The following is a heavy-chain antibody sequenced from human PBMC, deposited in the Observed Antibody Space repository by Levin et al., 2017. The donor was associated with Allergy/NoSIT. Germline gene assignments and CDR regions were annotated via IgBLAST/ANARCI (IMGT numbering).Heavy chain of an antibody. V-gene: IGHV5-51*01. CDR3: ARHGGLAAAGTEYFDY. D-gene: IGHD6-13*01. J-gene: IGHJ4*02. Sequence: GGSLRLSCTGSGYEFTTNWIGWVRQMPGRGLEFMGIIYPGDSDTKYSPSFQGHVTISADRSINTAYLQWSSLKASDTAIYYCARHGGLAAAGTEYFDYWGQGTLVTVSS. CDR2: IYPGDSDT. CDR1: GYEFTTNW.